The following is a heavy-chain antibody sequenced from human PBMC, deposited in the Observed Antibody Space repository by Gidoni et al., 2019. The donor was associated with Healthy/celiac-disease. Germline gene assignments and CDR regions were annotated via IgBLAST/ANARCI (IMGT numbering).Heavy chain of an antibody. J-gene: IGHJ5*02. CDR2: INHSGST. CDR3: ARGALRYFDWLLSGWFDP. Sequence: QVQLQQWGAGLLKPSETLSLPSAVYGGSFSGYYWSWIRQPPGTGLEWIGEINHSGSTNYNPSLKSRVTISVDTSKNQFSLKLSSVTAADTAVYYCARGALRYFDWLLSGWFDPWGQGTLVTVSS. CDR1: GGSFSGYY. V-gene: IGHV4-34*01. D-gene: IGHD3-9*01.